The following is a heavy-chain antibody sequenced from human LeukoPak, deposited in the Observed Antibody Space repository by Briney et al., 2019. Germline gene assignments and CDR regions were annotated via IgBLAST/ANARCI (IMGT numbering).Heavy chain of an antibody. Sequence: GGSLRLSCAASGFTFSSYAMSWVRQAPGKGLEWVSAISGSGGSTYYADSVKGRFTITRDNAKNSLHLQMNSLRVEDTAVYYCASGMRVGPNIWGQGTLVTVSS. CDR1: GFTFSSYA. D-gene: IGHD1-26*01. CDR3: ASGMRVGPNI. J-gene: IGHJ4*02. V-gene: IGHV3-23*01. CDR2: ISGSGGST.